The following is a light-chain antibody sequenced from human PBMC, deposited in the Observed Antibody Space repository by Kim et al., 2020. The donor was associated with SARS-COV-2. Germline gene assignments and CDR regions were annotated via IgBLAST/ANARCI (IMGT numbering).Light chain of an antibody. Sequence: EIVMTQSPATLSVSPGERATLSCRASQSVSSNLGWYQQKPGQAPRLLIYGASTRATGIQARFSGSGSGTEFTLTISSLQSEDFAVYYCQQYNNWPPLTFGGGTKVDIK. CDR2: GAS. V-gene: IGKV3-15*01. CDR3: QQYNNWPPLT. CDR1: QSVSSN. J-gene: IGKJ4*01.